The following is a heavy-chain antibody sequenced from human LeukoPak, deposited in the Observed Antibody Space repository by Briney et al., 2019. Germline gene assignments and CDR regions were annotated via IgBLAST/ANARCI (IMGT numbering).Heavy chain of an antibody. CDR1: GYTFTSYY. V-gene: IGHV1-46*01. CDR3: ARALPHRRLMDTTMEQHWFDP. J-gene: IGHJ5*02. Sequence: ASVKVSCKASGYTFTSYYMHWVRQAPGQGLEWMGIINPSGGSTSYAQKFQGRVTMTRDTSTSTVYMELSSLRSEDPAVYYCARALPHRRLMDTTMEQHWFDPWGQGTLVTVSS. D-gene: IGHD5-18*01. CDR2: INPSGGST.